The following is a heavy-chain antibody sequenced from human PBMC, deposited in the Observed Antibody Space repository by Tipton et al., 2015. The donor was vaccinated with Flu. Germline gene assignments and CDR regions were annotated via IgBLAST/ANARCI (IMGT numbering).Heavy chain of an antibody. Sequence: TLSLTCNVSGGSLSGYYWSWIRQPAGKGLEWIGRIYTSGNTNYSPSLKSRVTISVDTSKNQFSLKLSSVTAADTAVYYCARVGVVTPFDYWGQGTLVTVSS. J-gene: IGHJ4*02. CDR1: GGSLSGYY. CDR2: IYTSGNT. V-gene: IGHV4-4*07. D-gene: IGHD4-23*01. CDR3: ARVGVVTPFDY.